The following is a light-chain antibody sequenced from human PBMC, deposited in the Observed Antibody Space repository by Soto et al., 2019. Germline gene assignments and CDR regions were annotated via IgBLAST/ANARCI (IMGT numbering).Light chain of an antibody. CDR1: QSISTW. J-gene: IGKJ1*01. V-gene: IGKV1-5*03. CDR2: KAS. CDR3: KQYNSYSPT. Sequence: DIQMTQSPSTLSASVGDRVTITCRASQSISTWLAWYQQEPGKAPKLLIHKASSLQSGVPSRFSGSGSVTDFTLIISSLHPDDFATYYCKQYNSYSPTFGQGTKVDIK.